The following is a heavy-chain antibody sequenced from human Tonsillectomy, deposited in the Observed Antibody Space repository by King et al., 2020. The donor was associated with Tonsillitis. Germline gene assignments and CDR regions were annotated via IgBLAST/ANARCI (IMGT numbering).Heavy chain of an antibody. Sequence: EVQLVESGGGLVQPGRSLRLSCAASGFTFDDYAMHWVRQAPGKGLEWVSGISWNSGSIGYADSVKGRFTISRDNAKNSLYLQMNSLRAEDTALYYCAKDIRVSGGLKTNEYVFSVPDYWGQGTLVTGSS. D-gene: IGHD3-16*01. CDR3: AKDIRVSGGLKTNEYVFSVPDY. CDR1: GFTFDDYA. J-gene: IGHJ4*02. V-gene: IGHV3-9*01. CDR2: ISWNSGSI.